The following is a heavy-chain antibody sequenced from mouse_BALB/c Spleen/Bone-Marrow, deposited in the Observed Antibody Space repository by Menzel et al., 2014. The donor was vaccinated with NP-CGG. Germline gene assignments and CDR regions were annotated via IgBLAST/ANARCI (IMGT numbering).Heavy chain of an antibody. V-gene: IGHV2-9*02. D-gene: IGHD2-2*01. CDR2: IWAGGST. Sequence: VQLQQSGPGLVAPSQSLSITCTVSGFSLTSYGVHWVRQPPGKGLEWLGVIWAGGSTNYNSALMSRLSISKDNSKSQVSLKMNSLQTDDTAMYFCARDRGFGYDRTMDYWGQGTSVTVSS. J-gene: IGHJ4*01. CDR1: GFSLTSYG. CDR3: ARDRGFGYDRTMDY.